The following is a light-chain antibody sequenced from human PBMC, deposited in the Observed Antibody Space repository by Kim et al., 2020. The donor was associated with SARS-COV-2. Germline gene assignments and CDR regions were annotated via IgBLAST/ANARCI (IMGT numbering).Light chain of an antibody. CDR1: SGHSSYA. V-gene: IGLV4-69*01. CDR3: QTWGTGIHV. J-gene: IGLJ1*01. Sequence: ASVKLTCTLGSGHSSYASAWHQQQPEKGPRYLMKLNSDGSHSKGDGIPDRFSGSSSGAERYLTISSLQSEDEADYYCQTWGTGIHVFGTGTKVTVL. CDR2: LNSDGSH.